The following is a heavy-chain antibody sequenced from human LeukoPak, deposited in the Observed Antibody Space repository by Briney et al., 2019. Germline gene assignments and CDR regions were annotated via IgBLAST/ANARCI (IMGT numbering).Heavy chain of an antibody. Sequence: SETLSLTCTVSGGSISSYYWSWIRQPPGKGLEWIGYIYYSGSTNYNPSLKSRVTISVDTSKNQFSLKLSSVTAADTAVYYCARQGGTMVRGPDTDSGMDVWGQGTTVTVSS. CDR1: GGSISSYY. CDR3: ARQGGTMVRGPDTDSGMDV. D-gene: IGHD3-10*01. V-gene: IGHV4-59*08. J-gene: IGHJ6*02. CDR2: IYYSGST.